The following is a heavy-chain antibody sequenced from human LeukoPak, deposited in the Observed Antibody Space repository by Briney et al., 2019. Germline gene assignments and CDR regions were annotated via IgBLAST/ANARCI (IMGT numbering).Heavy chain of an antibody. CDR1: GFTFSNYG. CDR3: ARDHGGSSPFDY. CDR2: ISSGDNTI. V-gene: IGHV3-48*04. D-gene: IGHD4-23*01. Sequence: PGGSLRLSCAASGFTFSNYGMNWVRQAPGKGLEWVSYISSGDNTIYYADSVKGRFTISRDNAKNSLYLQMNSLRAEDTAVYYCARDHGGSSPFDYWGHGTLVTVSS. J-gene: IGHJ4*01.